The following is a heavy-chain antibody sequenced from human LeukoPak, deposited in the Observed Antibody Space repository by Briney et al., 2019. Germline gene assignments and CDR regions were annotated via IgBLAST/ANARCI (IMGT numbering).Heavy chain of an antibody. Sequence: GGSLRLSCAASGFTVSSKYMTWVRQAPGKGLEWVSVIYRGGNTYYADSVKGRFSISRDNSKNTVYLQMNSLRAEDMAVYYCARGPGYCSSTSCYWGPHFDYWGQGTLVTVSS. D-gene: IGHD2-2*01. CDR3: ARGPGYCSSTSCYWGPHFDY. CDR1: GFTVSSKY. CDR2: IYRGGNT. V-gene: IGHV3-53*05. J-gene: IGHJ4*02.